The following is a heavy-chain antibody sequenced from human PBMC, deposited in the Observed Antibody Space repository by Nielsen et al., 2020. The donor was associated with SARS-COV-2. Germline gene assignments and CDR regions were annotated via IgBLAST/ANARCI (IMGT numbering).Heavy chain of an antibody. CDR2: INPTNGGT. V-gene: IGHV1-46*01. Sequence: ASVKVSCKASGYTFTNNYMHWVRQAPGQGLEWMGLINPTNGGTTYAQKFLGTVTVTRDTSTSTVYMELSSLRSDDTAVYYCARDSSGTYRRVDYWGQGTLVTVSS. CDR1: GYTFTNNY. D-gene: IGHD3-22*01. CDR3: ARDSSGTYRRVDY. J-gene: IGHJ4*02.